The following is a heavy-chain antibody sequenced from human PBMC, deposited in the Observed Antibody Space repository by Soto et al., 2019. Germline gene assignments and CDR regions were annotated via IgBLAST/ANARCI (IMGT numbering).Heavy chain of an antibody. J-gene: IGHJ6*02. CDR2: IYYSGST. Sequence: QVQLQESGPGLVKPSQTLSLTCTVSGGSISSGGYYWSWIRQHPGKGLEWIGYIYYSGSTYYNPSLTMRVTISVDTSKIQFSLKLSSVTAAGTAVYYCARDGYGSGLDVWGQGTTVPVSS. CDR3: ARDGYGSGLDV. CDR1: GGSISSGGYY. V-gene: IGHV4-31*03. D-gene: IGHD3-10*01.